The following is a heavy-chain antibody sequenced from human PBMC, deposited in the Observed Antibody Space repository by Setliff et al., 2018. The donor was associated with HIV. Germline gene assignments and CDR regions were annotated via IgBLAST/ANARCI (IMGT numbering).Heavy chain of an antibody. D-gene: IGHD3-10*01. CDR2: ISYDGINK. Sequence: GGSLRLSCAASGFMFGSYGMHWVRQAPGKGLEWVAVISYDGINKYFADSAKGRFTISRDNSKNTIYLQIHSLRAADTAVYYCARDRTSYGSGILDFWGQGALVTVSS. CDR1: GFMFGSYG. CDR3: ARDRTSYGSGILDF. V-gene: IGHV3-30*04. J-gene: IGHJ4*02.